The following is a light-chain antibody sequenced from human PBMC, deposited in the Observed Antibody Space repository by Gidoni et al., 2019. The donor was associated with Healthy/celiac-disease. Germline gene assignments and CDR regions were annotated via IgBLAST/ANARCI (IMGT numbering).Light chain of an antibody. J-gene: IGKJ5*01. Sequence: EIVLTQSPATLSLSPGERATLSCRASQSVSSYLAWYQQKPGQAPRLLIYDASNRATGIPARFSGSGSGTDFTITISSLEPEDFAVYDCQQRSNWPPSITFGQGTRLEIK. CDR2: DAS. CDR3: QQRSNWPPSIT. V-gene: IGKV3-11*01. CDR1: QSVSSY.